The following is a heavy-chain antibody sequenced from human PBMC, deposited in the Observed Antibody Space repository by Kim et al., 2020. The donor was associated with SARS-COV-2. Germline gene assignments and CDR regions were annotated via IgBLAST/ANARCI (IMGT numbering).Heavy chain of an antibody. D-gene: IGHD3-9*01. V-gene: IGHV4-59*01. CDR1: GGSISSYY. J-gene: IGHJ5*02. Sequence: SETLSLTCTVSGGSISSYYWSWIRQPPGKGLEWIGYIYYSGSTNYNPSLKSRVTISVDTSKNQFSLKLSSVTAADTAVYYCASSLPAILTGSPSNWFDPWGQGTLVTVSS. CDR3: ASSLPAILTGSPSNWFDP. CDR2: IYYSGST.